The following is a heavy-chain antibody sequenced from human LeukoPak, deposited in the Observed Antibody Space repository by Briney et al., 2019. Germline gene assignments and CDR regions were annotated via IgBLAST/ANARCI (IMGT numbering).Heavy chain of an antibody. D-gene: IGHD5-18*01. CDR1: GGSFSGYY. V-gene: IGHV4-34*01. CDR3: ARIVIWGGYSYGERPHYFDY. J-gene: IGHJ4*02. CDR2: INHSGST. Sequence: SETLSLTCVVSGGSFSGYYWSWIRQPPGKGLEWIGEINHSGSTNYNPSLKSRVTISVDTSKNQFPLKLSSVTASDTAVYYYARIVIWGGYSYGERPHYFDYWGQGTLVTVSS.